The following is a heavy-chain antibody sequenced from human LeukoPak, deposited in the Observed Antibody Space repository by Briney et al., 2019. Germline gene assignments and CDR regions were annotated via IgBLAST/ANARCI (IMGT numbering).Heavy chain of an antibody. CDR3: ARETCSSTSCRIDY. V-gene: IGHV4-31*03. J-gene: IGHJ4*02. CDR1: GGSISSGGYY. Sequence: SETLSLTCTVSGGSISSGGYYWSWIRQHPGTGLEWIGYIYYSGSTYYNPSLKSRVTISVDTSKNQFSLKLSSVTAADTAVYYCARETCSSTSCRIDYWGQGTLVTVSS. D-gene: IGHD2-2*01. CDR2: IYYSGST.